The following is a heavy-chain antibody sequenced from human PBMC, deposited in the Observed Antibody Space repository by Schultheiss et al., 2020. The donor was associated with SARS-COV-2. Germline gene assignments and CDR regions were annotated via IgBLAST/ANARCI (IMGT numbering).Heavy chain of an antibody. CDR3: ARGVGYYDFWSGYYTHYYYGMDV. J-gene: IGHJ6*02. V-gene: IGHV4-31*03. CDR1: GDSISTSGYY. D-gene: IGHD3-3*01. CDR2: IYYSGST. Sequence: SETLSLMCTVSGDSISTSGYYWDWIRQPPGKGLEWIGYIYYSGSTYYNPSLKSRVTISVDTSKNQFSLKLSSVTAADTAVYYCARGVGYYDFWSGYYTHYYYGMDVRGQGTTVTVSS.